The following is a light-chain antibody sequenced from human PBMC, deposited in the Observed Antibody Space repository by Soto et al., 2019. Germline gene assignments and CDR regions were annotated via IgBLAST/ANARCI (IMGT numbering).Light chain of an antibody. CDR2: AAS. CDR1: QGIRND. V-gene: IGKV1-17*01. J-gene: IGKJ2*01. CDR3: RQRNSYLLYT. Sequence: DIQMTQSPSSLSASVGDRVTITCRASQGIRNDLGWYQQKPGKAPKRLIYAASSLQSGVPSRFSGSGSGKGVTLTLSSLQPEDFATYFCRQRNSYLLYTFGQGTKLEIK.